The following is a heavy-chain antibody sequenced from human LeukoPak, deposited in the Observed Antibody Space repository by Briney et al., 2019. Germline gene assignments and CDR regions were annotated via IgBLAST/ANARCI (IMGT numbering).Heavy chain of an antibody. D-gene: IGHD1-26*01. CDR2: INSDGSST. Sequence: GGSLRLSCAASGFSFGNYAMSWVRQAPGKGLVWVSRINSDGSSTSYGDSVKGRFTISRDNAKNTLYLQMNSLRAEDTAVYYCARGSGSYYRSPMDVWGQGTTVTVSS. J-gene: IGHJ6*02. CDR3: ARGSGSYYRSPMDV. CDR1: GFSFGNYA. V-gene: IGHV3-74*01.